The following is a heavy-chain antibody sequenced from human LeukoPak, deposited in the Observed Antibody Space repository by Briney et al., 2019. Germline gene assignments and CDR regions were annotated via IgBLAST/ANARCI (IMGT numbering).Heavy chain of an antibody. Sequence: PGGSLRLSCAASGFTFSDYYMSWVRQAPGKGLEWIGEIYHSGRTNYNSSLKSRVTISVDKSKNQFSLRLTSVTAADTAVYYCARRPFSEWFGPSSFDYWGQGTLITVSS. CDR2: IYHSGRT. V-gene: IGHV4-34*01. CDR1: GFTFSDYY. D-gene: IGHD3-3*01. CDR3: ARRPFSEWFGPSSFDY. J-gene: IGHJ4*02.